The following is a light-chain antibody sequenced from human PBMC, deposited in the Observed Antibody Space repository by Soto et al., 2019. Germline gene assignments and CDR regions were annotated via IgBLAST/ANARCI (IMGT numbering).Light chain of an antibody. Sequence: QSALTQPASVSGSPGQSITISCTGTSSDIGRYDYVSWYQQYPDKAPKLMIFDVNNRPSGVSNRFSGSKSGNTASLTISGLQAEDEADYYCSSYTSSTNYVFGAGTKVTVL. J-gene: IGLJ1*01. V-gene: IGLV2-14*01. CDR1: SSDIGRYDY. CDR3: SSYTSSTNYV. CDR2: DVN.